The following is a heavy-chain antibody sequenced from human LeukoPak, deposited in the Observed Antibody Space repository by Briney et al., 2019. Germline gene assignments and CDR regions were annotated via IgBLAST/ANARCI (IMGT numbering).Heavy chain of an antibody. V-gene: IGHV1-2*02. D-gene: IGHD4-17*01. J-gene: IGHJ4*02. CDR2: INPNSGGT. CDR1: GYTFTGYY. CDR3: ARDGDYFRGYFDY. Sequence: GASVKVSCKASGYTFTGYYMHWVRQAPGQGLEWMGWINPNSGGTNYAQKFQGRVTMTRDTSISTAYMELSRLRSDDTAVYYCARDGDYFRGYFDYWGQGTLVTVSS.